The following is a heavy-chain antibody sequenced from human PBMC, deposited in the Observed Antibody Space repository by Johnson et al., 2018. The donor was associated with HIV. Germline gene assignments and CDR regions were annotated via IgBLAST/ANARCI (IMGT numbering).Heavy chain of an antibody. CDR2: ISYDGSNI. V-gene: IGHV3-30*01. J-gene: IGHJ3*02. D-gene: IGHD1-26*01. CDR3: AKDCWPVGARGAFDI. Sequence: QMQLVESGGGLVQPGGSLRLSCTASGFTFNNYPMHWVRQAPGKGLEWVAVISYDGSNIYYADSVKGRFTISRDNPKNTLNLQLNGLRPEDTALYYCAKDCWPVGARGAFDIWGQGTMVTVSS. CDR1: GFTFNNYP.